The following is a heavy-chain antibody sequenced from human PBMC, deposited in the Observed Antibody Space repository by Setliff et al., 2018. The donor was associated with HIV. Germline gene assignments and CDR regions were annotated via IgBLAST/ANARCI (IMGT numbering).Heavy chain of an antibody. CDR3: ARVVGAYYDSSGYYYSYYFDY. J-gene: IGHJ4*02. CDR2: IRRDSSPI. V-gene: IGHV3-48*01. CDR1: GFTFSSYS. D-gene: IGHD3-22*01. Sequence: PGGSLRLSCAASGFTFSSYSMNWVRQAPGKGLEWVAYIRRDSSPIYYADSVKGRFTISRDNAENSLYLQMNSLRAEDTAVYYCARVVGAYYDSSGYYYSYYFDYWGQGTLVTVSS.